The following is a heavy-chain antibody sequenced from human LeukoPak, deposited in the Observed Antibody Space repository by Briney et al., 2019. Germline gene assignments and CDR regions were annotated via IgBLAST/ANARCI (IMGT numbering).Heavy chain of an antibody. CDR1: GYTFTSYY. D-gene: IGHD3-10*01. V-gene: IGHV1-46*01. CDR2: INPSGGST. CDR3: ARGSNGGYYGSGSYYNFDY. Sequence: ASVKVPCKASGYTFTSYYMHWVRQAPGQGLEWMGIINPSGGSTSYAQKFQGRVTITADESTSTAYMELSSLRSEDTAVYYCARGSNGGYYGSGSYYNFDYWGQGTLVTVSS. J-gene: IGHJ4*02.